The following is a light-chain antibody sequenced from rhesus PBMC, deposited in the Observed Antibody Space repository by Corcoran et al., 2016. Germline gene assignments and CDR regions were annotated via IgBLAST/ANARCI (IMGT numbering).Light chain of an antibody. Sequence: DIQMTQSPSSLSASVGDKVTITCRASQGISSWLAWYQQTPGKSPKLLIYAASSLQSGVPSRFSGIGSGTDYTLTISSLQPEDFATYYCQQGYNTPFTFGPGTKLDIK. CDR3: QQGYNTPFT. CDR2: AAS. V-gene: IGKV1-18*01. J-gene: IGKJ3*01. CDR1: QGISSW.